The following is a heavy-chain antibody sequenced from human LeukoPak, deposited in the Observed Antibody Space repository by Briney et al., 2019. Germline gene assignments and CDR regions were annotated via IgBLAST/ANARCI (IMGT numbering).Heavy chain of an antibody. Sequence: GEPLRLSCAASGFTFSSYGMQWVRQAPGKGLGGVAFIRYDGSNKYYADSVKGRFTISRDNSKNTLYLQMNSLRAEDTAVYYCAKGHTEFDYWGQGTLVTVSS. J-gene: IGHJ4*02. D-gene: IGHD1-14*01. V-gene: IGHV3-30*02. CDR2: IRYDGSNK. CDR3: AKGHTEFDY. CDR1: GFTFSSYG.